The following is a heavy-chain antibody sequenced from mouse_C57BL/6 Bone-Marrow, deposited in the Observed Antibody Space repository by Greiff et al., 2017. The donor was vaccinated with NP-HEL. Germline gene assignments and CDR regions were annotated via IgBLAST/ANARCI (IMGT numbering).Heavy chain of an antibody. CDR2: INPGNGGT. V-gene: IGHV1-53*01. J-gene: IGHJ1*03. CDR1: GYTFTSYW. Sequence: QVQLQQPGTELVKPGASVKLSCKASGYTFTSYWMHWVKQRPGQGLEWIGNINPGNGGTNYNEKFKSKATLTADKSYSAAYMQLSSLTSEDSAVYFWAPYYYDEGYFDVWGTGTTVTVSS. D-gene: IGHD2-4*01. CDR3: APYYYDEGYFDV.